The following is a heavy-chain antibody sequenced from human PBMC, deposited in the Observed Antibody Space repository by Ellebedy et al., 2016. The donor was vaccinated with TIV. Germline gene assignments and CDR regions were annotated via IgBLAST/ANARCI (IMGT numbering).Heavy chain of an antibody. D-gene: IGHD3-10*01. J-gene: IGHJ2*01. CDR3: ARSGDIPNYWYFDL. CDR1: GGAFSSYA. CDR2: IIPLFGTA. Sequence: AASVKVSCKASGGAFSSYAISWVRQAPGQGLEWMGGIIPLFGTAKYAQKFQGGVTITADESTSTAYMELSSLRSEDTAVYYCARSGDIPNYWYFDLWGRGTLVTVSS. V-gene: IGHV1-69*13.